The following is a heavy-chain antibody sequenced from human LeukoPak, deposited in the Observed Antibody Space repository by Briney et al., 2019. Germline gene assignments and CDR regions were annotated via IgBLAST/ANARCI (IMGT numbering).Heavy chain of an antibody. J-gene: IGHJ4*02. CDR2: IYYSGST. D-gene: IGHD2-15*01. Sequence: SETLSLTCTVSGGSVSSAGYYWSWIRQPPGKGLEWIGYIYYSGSTNYNPSLKGRVAISVDTSKNQFSLKLSSVTAADTAVYYCARVLGLNVDYWGQGTLVTVSS. V-gene: IGHV4-61*08. CDR1: GGSVSSAGYY. CDR3: ARVLGLNVDY.